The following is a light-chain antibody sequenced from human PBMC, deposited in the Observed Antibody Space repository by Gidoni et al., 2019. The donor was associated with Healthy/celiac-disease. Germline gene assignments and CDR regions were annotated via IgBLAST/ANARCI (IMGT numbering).Light chain of an antibody. CDR2: AAS. V-gene: IGKV1-27*01. CDR1: QGISNY. J-gene: IGKJ1*01. CDR3: QKYNSAPRT. Sequence: DIQMTQSPSYLSASVGDRVTITCRASQGISNYLAWYQQNPGKVPKLLIYAASTLQSGVPSRFSGSGSGTDFTLTISSLPPEDVATYYCQKYNSAPRTFGQGTKVEIK.